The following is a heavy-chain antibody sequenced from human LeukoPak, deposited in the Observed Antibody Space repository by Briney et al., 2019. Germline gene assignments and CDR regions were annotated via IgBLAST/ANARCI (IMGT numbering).Heavy chain of an antibody. CDR3: ARAGGLLWFGDDY. CDR2: INHSGST. CDR1: GGSFSGYY. V-gene: IGHV4-34*01. Sequence: SETLSLTCAVYGGSFSGYYWSWIRQPPGKGLEWIGEINHSGSTNYNPSLKSRVTISVDTSKNQFSLKLSSVTAADTAVYYCARAGGLLWFGDDYWGQGTLVTVSS. D-gene: IGHD3-10*01. J-gene: IGHJ4*02.